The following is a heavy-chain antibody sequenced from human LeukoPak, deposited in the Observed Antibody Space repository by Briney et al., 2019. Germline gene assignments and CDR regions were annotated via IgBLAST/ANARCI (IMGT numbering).Heavy chain of an antibody. CDR2: INHSGST. CDR3: ARGVKRTVTARRLYFDY. V-gene: IGHV4-34*01. Sequence: GSLRLSCAASGFTFSSYGMHWVRQPPGKGLEWIGEINHSGSTNYNPSLKSRVTISVDTSKNQFSLKLSSVTAADTAVYYCARGVKRTVTARRLYFDYWGQGTLVTVSS. CDR1: GFTFSSYG. D-gene: IGHD4-17*01. J-gene: IGHJ4*02.